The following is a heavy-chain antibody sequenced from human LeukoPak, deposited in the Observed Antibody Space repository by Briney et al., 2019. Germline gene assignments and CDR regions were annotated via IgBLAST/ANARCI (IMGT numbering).Heavy chain of an antibody. D-gene: IGHD3-22*01. V-gene: IGHV4-39*01. CDR3: ARHRTIYYDSSGYWV. J-gene: IGHJ4*02. Sequence: PSETLSLTCTVSGGSIRRSSYYWGWIRQPPGKGLEWIGRMYYSGSTYYNPSLKSRVTISVDTSKNQFSLKLSSAIAADTAVYYCARHRTIYYDSSGYWVWGQGTLVTVSS. CDR2: MYYSGST. CDR1: GGSIRRSSYY.